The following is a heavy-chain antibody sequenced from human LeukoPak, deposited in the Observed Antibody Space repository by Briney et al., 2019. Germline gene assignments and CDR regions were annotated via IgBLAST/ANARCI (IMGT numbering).Heavy chain of an antibody. Sequence: SETLSLTCAVYGGSFSGYYWSWIRQPPGKGLEWIGEINHSGSTNCNPSLKSRVTISVDTSKNQFSLKLSSVTAADTAVYYCARALIAPAPIDYWGQGTLVTVSS. CDR2: INHSGST. V-gene: IGHV4-34*01. D-gene: IGHD6-25*01. CDR1: GGSFSGYY. CDR3: ARALIAPAPIDY. J-gene: IGHJ4*02.